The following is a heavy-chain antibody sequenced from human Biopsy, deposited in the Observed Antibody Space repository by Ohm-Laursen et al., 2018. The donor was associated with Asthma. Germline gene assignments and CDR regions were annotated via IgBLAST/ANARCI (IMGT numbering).Heavy chain of an antibody. D-gene: IGHD6-6*01. V-gene: IGHV3-9*01. J-gene: IGHJ6*02. CDR3: ARKIAARGGMGV. Sequence: SLRLSCTASGFIFDDYIIHWVRQAPGKGLEWVSHITWDSATTVYADSVKGRFTVSRDNSKNTLYLQMNSLRAEDTAVYYCARKIAARGGMGVWGQGTTVTVSS. CDR2: ITWDSATT. CDR1: GFIFDDYI.